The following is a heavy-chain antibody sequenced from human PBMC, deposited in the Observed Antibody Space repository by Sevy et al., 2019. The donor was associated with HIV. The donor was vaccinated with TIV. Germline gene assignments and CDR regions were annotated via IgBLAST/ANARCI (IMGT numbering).Heavy chain of an antibody. D-gene: IGHD1-1*01. CDR2: IWYDGRTK. Sequence: GGSLRLSCSASGFTFRSFSMHWVRQAPGKGLEWVAAIWYDGRTKQYADSVKGSFTIPRDNSKSIWNLEINSLRAEDTAVYFCARDSARVIVPTAGFDSWGQGTVVTVSS. CDR3: ARDSARVIVPTAGFDS. V-gene: IGHV3-33*03. J-gene: IGHJ5*01. CDR1: GFTFRSFS.